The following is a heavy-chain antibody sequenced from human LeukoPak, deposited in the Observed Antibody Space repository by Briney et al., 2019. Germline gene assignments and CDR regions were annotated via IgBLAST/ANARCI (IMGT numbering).Heavy chain of an antibody. Sequence: SETLSLTCAVYGGSFSGYYWSWIRQPPGKGLEWIGEINHNGSTNYNPSLKSRVTISVDTSKNQFSLKLSSVTAADTAVYYCARGIRRIAAAGSRFDYWGQGTLVTVSS. CDR2: INHNGST. V-gene: IGHV4-34*01. J-gene: IGHJ4*02. CDR1: GGSFSGYY. CDR3: ARGIRRIAAAGSRFDY. D-gene: IGHD6-13*01.